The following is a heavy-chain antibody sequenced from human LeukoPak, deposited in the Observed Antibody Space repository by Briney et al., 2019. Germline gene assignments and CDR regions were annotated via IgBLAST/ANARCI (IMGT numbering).Heavy chain of an antibody. J-gene: IGHJ4*02. V-gene: IGHV4-39*01. CDR2: IYYSGST. D-gene: IGHD6-19*01. Sequence: SETLSLTCSVSGGSISSSSYYWGWIRQPPGKGLEWIGSIYYSGSTYYNPSLKSRVTISVDTSKNQFSLKLSSVTAADTAVYYCARLSRNPGYSSGWPYFDYWGQGTLVTVSS. CDR1: GGSISSSSYY. CDR3: ARLSRNPGYSSGWPYFDY.